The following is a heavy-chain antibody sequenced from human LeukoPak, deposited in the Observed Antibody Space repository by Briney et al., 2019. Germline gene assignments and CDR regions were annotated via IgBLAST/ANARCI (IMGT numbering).Heavy chain of an antibody. D-gene: IGHD3-22*01. CDR1: GFTFSSYA. CDR3: AKSRVYYYDSSGYNWLDP. V-gene: IGHV3-23*01. CDR2: ISGSGGST. J-gene: IGHJ5*02. Sequence: GGSLRLSCAASGFTFSSYAMSWVRQAPGKGLEWVSAISGSGGSTYYADSVKGRFTISRDNSKNTLYLQMNSLRAEDTAVYYCAKSRVYYYDSSGYNWLDPWGQGTLVTVSS.